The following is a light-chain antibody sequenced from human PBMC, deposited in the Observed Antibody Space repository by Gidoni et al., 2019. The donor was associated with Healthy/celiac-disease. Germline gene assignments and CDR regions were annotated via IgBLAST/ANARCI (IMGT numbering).Light chain of an antibody. CDR2: WAS. V-gene: IGKV4-1*01. Sequence: EIVMTQSQDSLAVSLGERATINCKSSQSVLYSSNNKNYLAWYQQKPGQPPKLLISWASTRESGVPDRFSGSGSGTDFTLTISSLQAEDVAVYYCQQYYSTPYTFGQGTKLEIK. CDR3: QQYYSTPYT. J-gene: IGKJ2*01. CDR1: QSVLYSSNNKNY.